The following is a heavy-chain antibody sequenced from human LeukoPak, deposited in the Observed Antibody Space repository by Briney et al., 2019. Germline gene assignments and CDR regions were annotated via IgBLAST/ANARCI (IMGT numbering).Heavy chain of an antibody. D-gene: IGHD6-19*01. CDR2: ISGSGGST. J-gene: IGHJ4*02. CDR1: GFTFSSYA. V-gene: IGHV3-23*01. CDR3: AKDLDNIAVAGLDY. Sequence: PGGSLRLSCAASGFTFSSYAMSWVRQAPGKGLEWVSAISGSGGSTYYTDSVKGRFTISRDNSKNTLSLQMNSLRAEDTAVYYCAKDLDNIAVAGLDYWGQGTLVTVSS.